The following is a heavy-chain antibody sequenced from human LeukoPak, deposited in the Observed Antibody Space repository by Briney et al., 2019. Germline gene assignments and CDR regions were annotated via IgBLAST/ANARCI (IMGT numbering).Heavy chain of an antibody. D-gene: IGHD1-26*01. CDR2: INPSGSSA. CDR3: ARDNSVGETAWWFDP. V-gene: IGHV1-46*01. Sequence: ASVKVSCKASGYTFTSYYMHWVRQAPGQGLEWMGIINPSGSSAACAQKFQGRLTMTRDMFTSTDYMELTSLTSDDTAVYYCARDNSVGETAWWFDPWGQGTLVTVSS. J-gene: IGHJ5*02. CDR1: GYTFTSYY.